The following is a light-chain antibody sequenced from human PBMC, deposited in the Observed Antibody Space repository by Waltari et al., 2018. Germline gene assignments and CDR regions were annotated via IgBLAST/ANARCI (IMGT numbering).Light chain of an antibody. V-gene: IGLV2-14*03. CDR1: SSDIGGFHY. Sequence: QSALTQPASVSGSPGQSITIPCTGTSSDIGGFHYVSWYQQHPGEAPKLMIYDVTQRPSGVSNRFSGSKSGSTASLTISGLQAGDEAHYYCSSYSSISTLVFGGGTKLSVL. J-gene: IGLJ2*01. CDR2: DVT. CDR3: SSYSSISTLV.